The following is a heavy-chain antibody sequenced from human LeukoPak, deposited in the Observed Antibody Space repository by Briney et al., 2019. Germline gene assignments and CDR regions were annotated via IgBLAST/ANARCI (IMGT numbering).Heavy chain of an antibody. CDR2: ISGSGGST. CDR1: GFTFSSYA. V-gene: IGHV3-23*01. Sequence: GGSLRLSCAASGFTFSSYAMSWVRQAPGKGLEWVSAISGSGGSTYYADSVKGRFTISRDNSKNTLYLQMNSLRAEDTAVYYCAKDDRAVGYCSGGSCCFSYWGQGTLVTVSS. D-gene: IGHD2-15*01. J-gene: IGHJ4*02. CDR3: AKDDRAVGYCSGGSCCFSY.